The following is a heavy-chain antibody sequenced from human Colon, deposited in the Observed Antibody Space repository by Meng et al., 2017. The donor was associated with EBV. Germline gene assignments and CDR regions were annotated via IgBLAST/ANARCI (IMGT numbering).Heavy chain of an antibody. Sequence: QGPRQESGPGLGKPSPPLSLPCTVSGGSVSSGGYYWTWIRQHPGKGLEWFGHIYYSGSTFYNPSLKRRVIISIDTSKNQFSLNLRSVTAADTAVYYCARVSSGWDYFDYWGQGTLVTVSS. D-gene: IGHD6-19*01. J-gene: IGHJ4*02. V-gene: IGHV4-31*03. CDR1: GGSVSSGGYY. CDR3: ARVSSGWDYFDY. CDR2: IYYSGST.